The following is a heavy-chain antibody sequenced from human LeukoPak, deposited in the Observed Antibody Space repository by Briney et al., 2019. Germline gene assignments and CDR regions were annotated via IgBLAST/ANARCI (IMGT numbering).Heavy chain of an antibody. J-gene: IGHJ5*02. D-gene: IGHD2-2*01. CDR3: ARSVVVPAAIGGVRPNWFDP. Sequence: ASVKVSCKASGYTFTSYYMHWVRQAPGQGLEWMGIINPSGGSTSYAQKFQGRVTITADESTSTAYMELSSLGSEDTAVYYCARSVVVPAAIGGVRPNWFDPWGQGTLVTVSS. CDR2: INPSGGST. CDR1: GYTFTSYY. V-gene: IGHV1-46*01.